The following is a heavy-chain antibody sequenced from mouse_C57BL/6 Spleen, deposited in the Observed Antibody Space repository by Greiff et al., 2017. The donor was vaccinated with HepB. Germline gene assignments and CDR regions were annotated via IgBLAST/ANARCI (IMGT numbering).Heavy chain of an antibody. CDR1: GFTFSDYG. J-gene: IGHJ3*01. CDR2: ISSGSSTI. Sequence: EVQVVESGGGLVKPGGSLKLSCAASGFTFSDYGMHWVRQAPEKGLEWVAYISSGSSTIYYADTVKGRFTISRDNAKNTLFLQRTSLRSEDTAMYYCATNWDVMAWFAYWGQGTLVTVSA. CDR3: ATNWDVMAWFAY. D-gene: IGHD4-1*01. V-gene: IGHV5-17*01.